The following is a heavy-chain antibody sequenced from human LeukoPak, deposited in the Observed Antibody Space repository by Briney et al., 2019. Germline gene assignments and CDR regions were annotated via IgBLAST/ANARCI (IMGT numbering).Heavy chain of an antibody. CDR2: INTDGSST. Sequence: GGSLRLSCAASGFTFSSYWMHWVRQAPGKGLVWVSRINTDGSSTSYADSVKGRFTISRDNAKNTLYLQMNRLRAEDTAVYYCATNAQIRGYSYGLSAFDIWGQGTMVTVSS. CDR3: ATNAQIRGYSYGLSAFDI. J-gene: IGHJ3*02. V-gene: IGHV3-74*01. CDR1: GFTFSSYW. D-gene: IGHD5-18*01.